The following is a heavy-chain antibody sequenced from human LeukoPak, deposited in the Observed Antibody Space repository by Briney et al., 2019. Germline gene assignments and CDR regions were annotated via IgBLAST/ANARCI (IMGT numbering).Heavy chain of an antibody. Sequence: GGSLRLSCAASGFSFSSYGMHWVRQAPGKGLEWVAVISFDGSNKYYADSVKGRFTISRDNSKNTLYLQMNSLRAEDTAVYYCARLLDYYDSSGYYYWGQGTLVTVSS. V-gene: IGHV3-30*03. D-gene: IGHD3-22*01. CDR1: GFSFSSYG. CDR3: ARLLDYYDSSGYYY. CDR2: ISFDGSNK. J-gene: IGHJ4*02.